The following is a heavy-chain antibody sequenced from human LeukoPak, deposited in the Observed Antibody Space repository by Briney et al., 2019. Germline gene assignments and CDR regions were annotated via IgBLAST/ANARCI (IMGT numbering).Heavy chain of an antibody. CDR2: IYSGGIT. CDR1: GFTVSSSY. Sequence: GGSLRLSCAVSGFTVSSSYMSWVRQAPGKGLEWVSVIYSGGITYYADSVKGRFTISRDNAKDSLYLQLNSLRAEDTAVYYCARDLMAVAGTGFDYWGQGTLVTVSS. CDR3: ARDLMAVAGTGFDY. V-gene: IGHV3-53*01. D-gene: IGHD6-19*01. J-gene: IGHJ4*02.